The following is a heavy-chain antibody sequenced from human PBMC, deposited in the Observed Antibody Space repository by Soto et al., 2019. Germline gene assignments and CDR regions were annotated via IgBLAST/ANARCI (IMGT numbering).Heavy chain of an antibody. D-gene: IGHD4-17*01. CDR1: GFTFSSYG. CDR2: ISYDGSNK. CDR3: AKDPHRRLRWLGRYFDY. Sequence: QVQLVESGGGVVQPGRSLRLSCAASGFTFSSYGMHWVRQAPGKGLEWVAVISYDGSNKYYADSVKGRFTISRDNSKNTLYLQMNSLRAEDTAVYYFAKDPHRRLRWLGRYFDYWGQGTLVTVSS. V-gene: IGHV3-30*18. J-gene: IGHJ4*02.